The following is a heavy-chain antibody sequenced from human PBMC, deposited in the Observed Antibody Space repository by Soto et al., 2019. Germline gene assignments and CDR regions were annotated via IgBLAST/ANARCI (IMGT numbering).Heavy chain of an antibody. CDR1: GYSFSDYW. V-gene: IGHV5-51*01. CDR2: IYPGDSDA. D-gene: IGHD5-12*01. Sequence: PGESLKISCKASGYSFSDYWIAWLRQLPGKGPEWMGLIYPGDSDARYNPSFQGQVTILADKSITTIYLQWSSLKASDTAMYYCATRYSGSYYFDYWGQGTLVTVSS. J-gene: IGHJ4*02. CDR3: ATRYSGSYYFDY.